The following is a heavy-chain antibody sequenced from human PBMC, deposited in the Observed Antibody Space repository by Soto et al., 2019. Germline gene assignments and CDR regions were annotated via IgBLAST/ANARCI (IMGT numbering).Heavy chain of an antibody. CDR3: AMVDVYVTPSPQDV. CDR2: INTYNGNT. V-gene: IGHV1-18*01. Sequence: QVQLVQSGAEVKNPGASVKVSCKASGYTFTRYGIGWARQAPGQGLEWMGWINTYNGNTNYAQNVQGRVTLTTDTSTSTAYMELRSRRSHDTATYYCAMVDVYVTPSPQDVWGQGTTVIVSS. D-gene: IGHD3-16*01. CDR1: GYTFTRYG. J-gene: IGHJ6*02.